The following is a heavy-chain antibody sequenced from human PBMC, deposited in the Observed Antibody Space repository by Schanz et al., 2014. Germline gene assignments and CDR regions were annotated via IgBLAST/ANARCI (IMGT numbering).Heavy chain of an antibody. CDR3: ARNIIATARAYDI. Sequence: QVQLVQSGAEVKKPGASVKVSCKASGYIFTSYSMHWVRQAPGQGLEWLGIINPSGVSTSSAQEFQGRVTVTRDTSTSTVYMELRSLRSDDTAVYYCARNIIATARAYDIWGQGTMVTVSS. CDR2: INPSGVST. CDR1: GYIFTSYS. V-gene: IGHV1-46*01. D-gene: IGHD6-13*01. J-gene: IGHJ3*02.